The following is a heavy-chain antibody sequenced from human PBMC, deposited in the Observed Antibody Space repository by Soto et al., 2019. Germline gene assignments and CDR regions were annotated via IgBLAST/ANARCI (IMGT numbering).Heavy chain of an antibody. CDR1: GFTFSSYA. D-gene: IGHD3-16*02. CDR2: ISSNGGST. CDR3: ARALGLIKTPDAFDI. Sequence: GGSLRLSCAASGFTFSSYAMHWVRQAPGKGLEYVSAISSNGGSTYYANSVKGRFTISRDNSKNTLYLQMGSLRAEDMAVYYCARALGLIKTPDAFDIWGQGTVVTVSS. V-gene: IGHV3-64*01. J-gene: IGHJ3*02.